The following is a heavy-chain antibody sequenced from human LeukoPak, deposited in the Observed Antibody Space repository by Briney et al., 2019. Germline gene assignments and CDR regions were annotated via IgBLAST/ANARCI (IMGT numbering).Heavy chain of an antibody. CDR1: GFTFSSYA. J-gene: IGHJ4*02. D-gene: IGHD3-22*01. CDR3: ARDSGTYYYDSSGYDY. CDR2: ISYDGSNK. V-gene: IGHV3-30*04. Sequence: GGSRRLSCAASGFTFSSYAMHWVRQAPGKGLEWVAVISYDGSNKYYADSVKGRFTISRDNSKNTLYLQMNSLRAEDTAVYYCARDSGTYYYDSSGYDYWGQGTLVTVSS.